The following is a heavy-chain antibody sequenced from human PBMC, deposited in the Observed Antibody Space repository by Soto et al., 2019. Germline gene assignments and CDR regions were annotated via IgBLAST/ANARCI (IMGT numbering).Heavy chain of an antibody. CDR1: GGTFSSYA. CDR3: ATGELGYDFWSGYPAHYYYYGMDV. Sequence: ASVKVSCKASGGTFSSYAISWVRQAPGQGLEWMGGIIPIFGIANYAQKFQGRVTITADESTSTAYMELSSLRSEDTAVYYCATGELGYDFWSGYPAHYYYYGMDVWGQGTTVTVSS. D-gene: IGHD3-3*01. V-gene: IGHV1-69*13. J-gene: IGHJ6*02. CDR2: IIPIFGIA.